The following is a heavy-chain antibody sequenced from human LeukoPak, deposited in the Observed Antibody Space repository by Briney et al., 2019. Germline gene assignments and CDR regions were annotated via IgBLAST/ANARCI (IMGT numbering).Heavy chain of an antibody. J-gene: IGHJ5*02. CDR2: IQQDGTDK. CDR3: ARGLLTETRYCPFDP. Sequence: GGSLRLSFAASGFTFRSYWMNWVRQAPGKGLEWVASIQQDGTDKYYVDSVKGRFTISRDNAKNSLYLQMNSLRAEDTALYYCARGLLTETRYCPFDPWGQGTLVTVSS. V-gene: IGHV3-7*05. D-gene: IGHD1/OR15-1a*01. CDR1: GFTFRSYW.